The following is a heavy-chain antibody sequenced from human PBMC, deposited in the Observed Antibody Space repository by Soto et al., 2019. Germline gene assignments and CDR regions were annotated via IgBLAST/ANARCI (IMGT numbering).Heavy chain of an antibody. V-gene: IGHV3-13*01. CDR1: GFTFSSYD. J-gene: IGHJ6*02. CDR3: ARDHDYSGMDV. CDR2: IGTAGDT. Sequence: PGGSLRLSCAASGFTFSSYDMHWVRQATGKGLEWVSAIGTAGDTYYPGSVKGRFTISRENAKNSSYLQMNSLRAGDTAVYYCARDHDYSGMDVWGQGTTVTVSS.